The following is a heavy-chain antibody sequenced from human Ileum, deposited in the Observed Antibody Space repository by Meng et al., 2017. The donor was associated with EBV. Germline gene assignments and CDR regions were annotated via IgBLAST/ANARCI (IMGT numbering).Heavy chain of an antibody. CDR1: GVPISSGGYY. CDR3: ARASYGSGSPLGESWFDP. CDR2: IHDSGST. V-gene: IGHV4-31*03. D-gene: IGHD3-10*01. J-gene: IGHJ5*02. Sequence: QVQLQESRPGLVKPSQTLSLICTVSGVPISSGGYYWSWIRQHPGKGLEWIGYIHDSGSTYYNPSLKSRVTISADTSKNQFSLKLSSVTAADTAVYYCARASYGSGSPLGESWFDPWGQGTLVTVSS.